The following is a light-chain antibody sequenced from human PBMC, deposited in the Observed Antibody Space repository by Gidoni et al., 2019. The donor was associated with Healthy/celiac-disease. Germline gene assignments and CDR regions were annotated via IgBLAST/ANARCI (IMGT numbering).Light chain of an antibody. CDR2: AAS. CDR1: QSISSY. J-gene: IGKJ2*01. CDR3: QQSYSTPPEYT. V-gene: IGKV1-39*01. Sequence: DIQMTQSPSALSASVGERVTITCRASQSISSYLNWYQQNSGKAPKLLIYAASSLQSGVPSRFSGSGSGTDFTLTISSLQPEDFATYYCQQSYSTPPEYTFGQGPKLEIK.